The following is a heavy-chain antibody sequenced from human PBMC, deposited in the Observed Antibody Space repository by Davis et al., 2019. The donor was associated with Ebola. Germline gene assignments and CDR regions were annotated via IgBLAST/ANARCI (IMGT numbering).Heavy chain of an antibody. Sequence: ESLKISCEVSGFSVSNNYMGWVRQSPGKGLEWIGEINQRGHTDYNPSLKSRVTLSIDPSKLQFSLRLASVTAADTATYYCASVHQIRGKACFDLWGQGDLVVVSS. J-gene: IGHJ5*02. V-gene: IGHV4-34*01. D-gene: IGHD2-2*01. CDR3: ASVHQIRGKACFDL. CDR1: GFSVSNNY. CDR2: INQRGHT.